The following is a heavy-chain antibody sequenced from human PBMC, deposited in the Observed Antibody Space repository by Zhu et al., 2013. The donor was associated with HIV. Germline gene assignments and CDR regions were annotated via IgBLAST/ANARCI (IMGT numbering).Heavy chain of an antibody. CDR3: ARGPTRAGGVFDL. J-gene: IGHJ4*02. CDR2: INRSGAT. D-gene: IGHD2-8*02. Sequence: QVQLQQWGAGLLKPSETLSLTCAVHGGSFSGYYWSWIRQSPGKGLEWIGEINRSGATDYSPSLKSRVTISMDMSKTQFSLNLTSVIAADTSVYYCARGPTRAGGVFDLWGQGILVTVSS. CDR1: GGSFSGYY. V-gene: IGHV4-34*02.